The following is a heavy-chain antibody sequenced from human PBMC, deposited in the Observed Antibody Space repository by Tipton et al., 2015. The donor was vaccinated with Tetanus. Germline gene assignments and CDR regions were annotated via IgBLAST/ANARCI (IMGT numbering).Heavy chain of an antibody. CDR2: IYYSGST. D-gene: IGHD6-6*01. Sequence: TLSLTCTVSGGSISSYYWSWIRQPPGKGLEWIGYIYYSGSTNYNPSLKSRVTMSVDTSKNQCSLKLRSVTAADTAVYYCARETGSSSLAGNWFDPWGQGNLVTVSS. V-gene: IGHV4-59*01. CDR1: GGSISSYY. CDR3: ARETGSSSLAGNWFDP. J-gene: IGHJ5*02.